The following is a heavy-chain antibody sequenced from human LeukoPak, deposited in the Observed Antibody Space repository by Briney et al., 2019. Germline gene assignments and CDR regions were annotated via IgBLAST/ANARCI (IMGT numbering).Heavy chain of an antibody. V-gene: IGHV3-48*01. D-gene: IGHD2-2*01. J-gene: IGHJ4*02. Sequence: GGSLRLSCAASGFTFSSYSMNWVRQAPGKGLEWVSYISSSSSTIYYADSVKGRFTISRDNAKNSLYLQMNSLRAEDTAVYYCARDEYQLLNNYFDYWGQGTLVTVSS. CDR2: ISSSSSTI. CDR3: ARDEYQLLNNYFDY. CDR1: GFTFSSYS.